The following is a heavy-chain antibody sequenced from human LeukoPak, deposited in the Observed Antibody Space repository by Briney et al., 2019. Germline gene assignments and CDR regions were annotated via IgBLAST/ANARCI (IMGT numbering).Heavy chain of an antibody. Sequence: PGGSLRLSCAASGFTFSDYYMSWIRQAPGKGLDWISYISSSAGTIYYADSVKGRFTISRDNAKNSLYLQMNSLRVEDTAVYYCAKDRHSYSNAYFFDYWGQGTLVTVSS. CDR2: ISSSAGTI. CDR1: GFTFSDYY. CDR3: AKDRHSYSNAYFFDY. J-gene: IGHJ4*02. V-gene: IGHV3-11*04. D-gene: IGHD4-11*01.